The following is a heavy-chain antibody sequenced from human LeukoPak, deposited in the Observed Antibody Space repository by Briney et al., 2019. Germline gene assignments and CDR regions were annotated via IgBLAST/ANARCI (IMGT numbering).Heavy chain of an antibody. Sequence: PGGSLRLSCAASRLTFTNNWMHWVRQAPGKGLVWVSRINSDGSSTTYADSVKGRFTISRDNAKNTLYLQMNSLRAEDTALYYCAKGRGYYDSQWTWGQGTLVTVSS. CDR2: INSDGSST. CDR3: AKGRGYYDSQWT. J-gene: IGHJ5*02. V-gene: IGHV3-74*01. D-gene: IGHD3-22*01. CDR1: RLTFTNNW.